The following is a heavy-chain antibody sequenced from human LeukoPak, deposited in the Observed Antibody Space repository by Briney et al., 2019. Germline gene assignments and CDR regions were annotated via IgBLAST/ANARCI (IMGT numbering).Heavy chain of an antibody. V-gene: IGHV5-51*01. CDR3: ARGVTRYTWFDP. Sequence: GESLKISCRAFGYKFSGNWIGWVRQMPGKGLEWLGIIYPADSDNYYSPSFQGQVTISVDKSINTAYLQWPSLRASDSGMYYCARGVTRYTWFDPWGQGTLVTVSS. J-gene: IGHJ5*02. CDR2: IYPADSDN. D-gene: IGHD3-16*02. CDR1: GYKFSGNW.